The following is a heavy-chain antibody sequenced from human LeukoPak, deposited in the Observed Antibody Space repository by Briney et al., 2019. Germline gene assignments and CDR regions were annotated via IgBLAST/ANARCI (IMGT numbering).Heavy chain of an antibody. CDR1: GYTFTSYD. J-gene: IGHJ4*02. CDR3: ARVAVKSYALDY. V-gene: IGHV1-8*01. Sequence: GASVKVSCKASGYTFTSYDINWVRRATGQGLEWMGWMNPNSGNTGYAQKFQGRVTMTRNTSISTAYMELSSLRSEDTAVYYCARVAVKSYALDYWGQGTLVTVSS. CDR2: MNPNSGNT. D-gene: IGHD2-2*01.